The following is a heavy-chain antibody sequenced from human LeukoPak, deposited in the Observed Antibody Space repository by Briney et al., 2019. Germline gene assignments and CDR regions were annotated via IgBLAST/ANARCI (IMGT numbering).Heavy chain of an antibody. V-gene: IGHV1-46*01. Sequence: ASVKVSRKASGYTFTSYYMHWVRQAPGQGLEWMGIINPSGGSTSYAQKFQGRVTMTRDMSTSTVYMELSSLRSEDTAVYYCAREPTTVVTPPVAPVWFDPWGQGTLVTVSS. CDR3: AREPTTVVTPPVAPVWFDP. CDR2: INPSGGST. D-gene: IGHD4-23*01. J-gene: IGHJ5*02. CDR1: GYTFTSYY.